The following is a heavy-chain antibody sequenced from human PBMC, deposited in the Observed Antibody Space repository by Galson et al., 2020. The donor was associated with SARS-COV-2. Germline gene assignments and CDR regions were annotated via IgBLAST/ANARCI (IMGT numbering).Heavy chain of an antibody. CDR1: GYTFTSYG. D-gene: IGHD3-9*01. J-gene: IGHJ6*02. Sequence: ASVKVSCKASGYTFTSYGISWVRQAPGQGLEWMGWISAYNGNTNYAQKLQGRVTMTTDTSTSTAYMELRSLRSDDTAVYYCARGLEPYYDILTGYFNYYYYGMDVWGQGTTVTVSS. V-gene: IGHV1-18*04. CDR2: ISAYNGNT. CDR3: ARGLEPYYDILTGYFNYYYYGMDV.